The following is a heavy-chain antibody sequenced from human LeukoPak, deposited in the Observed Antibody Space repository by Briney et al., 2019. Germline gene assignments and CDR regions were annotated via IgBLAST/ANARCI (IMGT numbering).Heavy chain of an antibody. CDR3: AKDSTVNYDSSGYMKADAFDI. CDR2: ISWNSGSI. V-gene: IGHV3-9*01. D-gene: IGHD3-22*01. J-gene: IGHJ3*02. CDR1: GFTFDDYA. Sequence: GGSLRLSCAASGFTFDDYAMHWVRQAPGKGLEWVSGISWNSGSIGYADSVKGRFTISRDNAKNSLYLQMNSLRAEDTALYYCAKDSTVNYDSSGYMKADAFDIWGQGTMVTVSS.